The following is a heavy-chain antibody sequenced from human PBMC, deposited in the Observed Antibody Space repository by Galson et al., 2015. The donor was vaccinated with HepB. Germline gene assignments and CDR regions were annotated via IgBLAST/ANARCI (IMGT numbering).Heavy chain of an antibody. CDR3: AREQGYNDYRTSDY. Sequence: SLRLSCAVSGFSFSAHGMHWVRQTPGQGLEWVGVITYDGVTEGYADYAKGRFAISRATSTNTLYLQMNNLRAEDTAMYYCAREQGYNDYRTSDYWGQGTLVTVSS. CDR2: ITYDGVTE. D-gene: IGHD4-11*01. J-gene: IGHJ4*02. V-gene: IGHV3-33*05. CDR1: GFSFSAHG.